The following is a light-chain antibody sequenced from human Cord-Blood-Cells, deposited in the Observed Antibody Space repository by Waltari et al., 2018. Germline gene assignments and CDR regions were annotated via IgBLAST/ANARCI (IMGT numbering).Light chain of an antibody. CDR2: GNS. CDR3: QSYDSSLSGWV. CDR1: SSNIGAGYA. Sequence: QSVLTQPPSVSGAPGQRVTISCTGSSSNIGAGYAVHWYQQLPGTAHKLLIYGNSNRPSGVPDRFSGSKSGTSASLAITGLQAEDEADYYCQSYDSSLSGWVFGGGTKLTVL. V-gene: IGLV1-40*01. J-gene: IGLJ3*02.